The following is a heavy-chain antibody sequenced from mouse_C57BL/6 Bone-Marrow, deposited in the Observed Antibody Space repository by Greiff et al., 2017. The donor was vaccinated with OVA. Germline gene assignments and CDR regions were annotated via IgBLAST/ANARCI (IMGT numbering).Heavy chain of an antibody. Sequence: QVQLQQSGPELVKPGASVKISCTASGYAFSSSWMNWVKQRPGKGLEWIGRIYPGDGDTNYNGKFKGKATLTADKSSSTAYMQLSSLTSEDSAVYFCAKDYGSSRDYWGQGTTLTVSS. D-gene: IGHD1-1*01. CDR1: GYAFSSSW. CDR3: AKDYGSSRDY. CDR2: IYPGDGDT. V-gene: IGHV1-82*01. J-gene: IGHJ2*01.